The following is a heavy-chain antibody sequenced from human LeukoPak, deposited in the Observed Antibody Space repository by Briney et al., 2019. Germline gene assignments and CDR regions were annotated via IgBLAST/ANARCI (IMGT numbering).Heavy chain of an antibody. D-gene: IGHD3-3*01. V-gene: IGHV1-8*01. CDR1: GYTFTSYD. CDR3: ARITQYYDFWSGYDTGPYYYGMDV. J-gene: IGHJ6*02. Sequence: GASVKVSCKASGYTFTSYDINWVRQATGQGLEWMGWMNPNSGNTGYAQKFQGRVTMTRNTSISTAYMELSSLRSEDTAVYYCARITQYYDFWSGYDTGPYYYGMDVWGQGTTVTVSS. CDR2: MNPNSGNT.